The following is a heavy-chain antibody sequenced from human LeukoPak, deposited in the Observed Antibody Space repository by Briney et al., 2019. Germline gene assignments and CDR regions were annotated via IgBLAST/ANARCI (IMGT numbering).Heavy chain of an antibody. J-gene: IGHJ3*02. CDR2: IYYSGST. D-gene: IGHD3-22*01. CDR1: GGSISSGDYY. CDR3: ASYYDSSGYYMLGAFDI. V-gene: IGHV4-30-4*01. Sequence: SETLSLTCTVSGGSISSGDYYWSWIRQPPGKGLEWIGYIYYSGSTYYNPSLKSRVTISVDTSKNQFSLKLSSVTAADTAVYYCASYYDSSGYYMLGAFDIWGQGTMVTVSS.